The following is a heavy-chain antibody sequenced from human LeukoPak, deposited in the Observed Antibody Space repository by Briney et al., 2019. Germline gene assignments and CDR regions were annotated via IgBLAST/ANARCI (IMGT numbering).Heavy chain of an antibody. CDR1: GGSFSGYY. CDR3: ARGWFRYYDILTGPPVFEY. Sequence: PSETLSLTCGVYGGSFSGYYWSWIRQPPGKGQEWIGEINHSGSTNYIPSLKSRVTISVDTSKNQFSLKLSSVTAEDTAVYHCARGWFRYYDILTGPPVFEYWGQGTLVTVSS. CDR2: INHSGST. V-gene: IGHV4-34*01. J-gene: IGHJ4*02. D-gene: IGHD3-9*01.